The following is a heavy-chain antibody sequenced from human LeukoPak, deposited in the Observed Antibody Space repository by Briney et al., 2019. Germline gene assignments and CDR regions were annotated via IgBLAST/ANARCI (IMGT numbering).Heavy chain of an antibody. CDR1: GYTFTSYY. Sequence: PSVKVSCKASGYTFTSYYLHWVRQAPGQGLEWMRIIHPTVGGTTYAQKFQGRVTMTRDMSTGTVYMDLSSLRSEDTAVYYCARYGFSSVWQGGWHAFDIWGQGTTVTVSS. CDR2: IHPTVGGT. V-gene: IGHV1-46*01. J-gene: IGHJ3*02. CDR3: ARYGFSSVWQGGWHAFDI. D-gene: IGHD6-25*01.